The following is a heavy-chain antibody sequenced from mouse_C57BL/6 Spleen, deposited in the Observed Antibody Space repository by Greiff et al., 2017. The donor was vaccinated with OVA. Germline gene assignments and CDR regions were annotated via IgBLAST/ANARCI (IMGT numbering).Heavy chain of an antibody. V-gene: IGHV1-7*01. CDR1: GYTFTSYW. J-gene: IGHJ3*01. D-gene: IGHD2-3*01. Sequence: QVQLQQSGAELAKPGASVKLSCKASGYTFTSYWMHWVKQRPGQGLEWIGYINPSSGYTKYNQKFKDKATLTADKSSSTAYMQLSSLTYEDSAVYYCARDYDGYYVWWAYWGQGTLVTVSA. CDR3: ARDYDGYYVWWAY. CDR2: INPSSGYT.